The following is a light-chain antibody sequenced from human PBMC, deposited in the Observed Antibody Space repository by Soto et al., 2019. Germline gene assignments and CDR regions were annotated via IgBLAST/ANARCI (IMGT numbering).Light chain of an antibody. CDR3: QSYDSSIVL. V-gene: IGLV6-57*04. Sequence: NFMLTQPHSVSESPGKTVTISCTRSGGSIASTFVQWYQQRPGSAPTTVIYEDNQRPSGVPDRFSGSIDSSSNSATLTISGLKTEDEGDYYCQSYDSSIVLFGGGNKLTVL. CDR1: GGSIASTF. CDR2: EDN. J-gene: IGLJ2*01.